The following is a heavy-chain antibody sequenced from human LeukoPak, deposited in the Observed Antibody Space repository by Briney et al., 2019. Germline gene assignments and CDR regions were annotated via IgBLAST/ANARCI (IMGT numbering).Heavy chain of an antibody. CDR3: ARARGYYYYYMDV. CDR2: INHSGST. J-gene: IGHJ6*03. CDR1: GGSFSGYY. Sequence: SETLSLTCAVYGGSFSGYYWSWIRQPPGKGLEWLGEINHSGSTNYNPSLKSRVTISLDTSKNQFSLKLSSATAADTAVYYCARARGYYYYYMDVWGKGTTVTVSS. V-gene: IGHV4-34*01.